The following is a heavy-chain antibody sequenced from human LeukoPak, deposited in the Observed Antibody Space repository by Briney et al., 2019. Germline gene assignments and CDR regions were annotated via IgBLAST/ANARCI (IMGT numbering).Heavy chain of an antibody. CDR2: IFYSGST. CDR3: ARLGFRTGDNSLADC. CDR1: GGSVSGYY. J-gene: IGHJ4*02. Sequence: SETLSLTCTVSGGSVSGYYWSWIRQPPGKGLECIGYIFYSGSTNYNPSFKSRVSISLDTSKSQFSLKLTSVTAADTAMYYCARLGFRTGDNSLADCWGRGTQVTVSS. D-gene: IGHD2-8*02. V-gene: IGHV4-59*08.